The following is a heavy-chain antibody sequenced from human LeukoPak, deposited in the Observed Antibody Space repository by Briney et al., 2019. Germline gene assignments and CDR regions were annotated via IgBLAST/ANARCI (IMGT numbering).Heavy chain of an antibody. CDR3: AKGSYGSGSYVDY. J-gene: IGHJ4*02. D-gene: IGHD3-10*01. CDR1: GFTFDDYA. V-gene: IGHV3-9*01. CDR2: ISWNSGYI. Sequence: PGRSLRLSCAASGFTFDDYAMHWVWHAPGKGLEWVSGISWNSGYIGYEDSVKGRFTISRDNAKNSLYLQMNSLRAEDTALYYCAKGSYGSGSYVDYWGQGTLITVSS.